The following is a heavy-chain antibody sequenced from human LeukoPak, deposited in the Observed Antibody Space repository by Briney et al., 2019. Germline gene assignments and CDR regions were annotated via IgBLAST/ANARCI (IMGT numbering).Heavy chain of an antibody. CDR1: GCTFTGYY. CDR3: VTRVY. CDR2: INPNSGCK. Sequence: GASVKVSCKASGCTFTGYYLHWVRQATGQGLEWMGWINPNSGCKNYAQKFQGRVTMTRDTPISTAYVELSRLRSDDTAVYYGVTRVYWGQGTLVTVSS. V-gene: IGHV1-2*02. J-gene: IGHJ4*02. D-gene: IGHD3-16*01.